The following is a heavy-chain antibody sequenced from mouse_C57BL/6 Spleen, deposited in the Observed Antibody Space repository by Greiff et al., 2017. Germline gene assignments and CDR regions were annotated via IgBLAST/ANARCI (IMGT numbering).Heavy chain of an antibody. CDR2: IDPEDGGT. Sequence: VQLQQSGAELVKPGASVKLSCTASGFNIKDYYMHWVKQRPEQGLEWIGRIDPEDGGTKYAQKFQGKATLTADTSSNTAYLQLSSLTSEDSAVYYGAGDTTVVATALDYWGQGTTLTVSS. CDR3: AGDTTVVATALDY. CDR1: GFNIKDYY. J-gene: IGHJ2*01. D-gene: IGHD1-1*01. V-gene: IGHV14-2*01.